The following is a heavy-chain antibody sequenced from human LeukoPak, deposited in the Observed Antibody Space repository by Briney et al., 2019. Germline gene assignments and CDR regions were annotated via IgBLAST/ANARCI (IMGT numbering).Heavy chain of an antibody. V-gene: IGHV3-21*01. CDR1: GYTFSDFS. Sequence: GGSLRLSCAASGYTFSDFSVNWVRQAPGKGLEWVSSISVRSNYRYYANSVRGRFTISRDDARDSLFLQMNSLRAEDTAVYFCVRLRRNSDRSGYYYYYDYWGQGTLVTVSS. D-gene: IGHD3-22*01. J-gene: IGHJ4*02. CDR3: VRLRRNSDRSGYYYYYDY. CDR2: ISVRSNYR.